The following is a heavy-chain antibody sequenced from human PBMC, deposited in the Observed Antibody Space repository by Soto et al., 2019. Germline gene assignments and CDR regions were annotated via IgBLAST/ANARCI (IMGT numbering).Heavy chain of an antibody. J-gene: IGHJ4*02. D-gene: IGHD6-19*01. CDR3: ARDPAPSGWYDY. CDR2: INSDGSST. CDR1: GFTLSNYW. V-gene: IGHV3-74*01. Sequence: VGSLRLSCAASGFTLSNYWMHWVRQVPGKGLVWVSRINSDGSSTSYADSVRGRFTISRDSTKKTLYLQMNSLRAEDTAVYYCARDPAPSGWYDYWGQGTLVTVSS.